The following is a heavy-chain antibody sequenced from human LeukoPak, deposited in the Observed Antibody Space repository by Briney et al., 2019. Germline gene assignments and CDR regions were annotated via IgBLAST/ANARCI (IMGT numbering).Heavy chain of an antibody. CDR3: ARVMSGYIYYYYMDV. CDR2: ISSSGSTI. CDR1: GFTFSDYY. V-gene: IGHV3-11*04. J-gene: IGHJ6*03. D-gene: IGHD3-3*01. Sequence: TGGSLRLSCAASGFTFSDYYMSWIRQAPGKGLEWVSYISSSGSTIYYADSVKGRFTISRDNAKNSLYLQMNSLRAEDTAVYYCARVMSGYIYYYYMDVWGKGTTVTVSS.